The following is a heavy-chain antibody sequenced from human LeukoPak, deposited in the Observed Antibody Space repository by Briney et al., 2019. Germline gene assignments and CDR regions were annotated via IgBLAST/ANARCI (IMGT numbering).Heavy chain of an antibody. CDR1: GYTYTSYD. D-gene: IGHD3-22*01. Sequence: ASVKVSCKASGYTYTSYDINWVRQATGQGLEWMGWMNPNSGNTGYAQKFQGRVTMTRNSSISTDYMELSSLRSEDTAVYYCARGSYYDSSGYYLGLSYWGQGTLVTVSS. CDR3: ARGSYYDSSGYYLGLSY. V-gene: IGHV1-8*01. J-gene: IGHJ4*02. CDR2: MNPNSGNT.